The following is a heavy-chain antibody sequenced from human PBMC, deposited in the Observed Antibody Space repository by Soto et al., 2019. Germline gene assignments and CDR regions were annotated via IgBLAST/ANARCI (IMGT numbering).Heavy chain of an antibody. CDR3: ASAGDQNSDYFDY. J-gene: IGHJ4*02. CDR2: IYHSGST. D-gene: IGHD2-2*01. CDR1: NGSISSSNL. Sequence: QVQLQESGPGRVKPSGTLTLTCAVSNGSISSSNLWSWVRQPPGKGLEWIGAIYHSGSTNYNPSLKSRVTISVDKSKNQFSLKLSSVTAADTAVYYCASAGDQNSDYFDYWGQGTLVTVSS. V-gene: IGHV4-4*02.